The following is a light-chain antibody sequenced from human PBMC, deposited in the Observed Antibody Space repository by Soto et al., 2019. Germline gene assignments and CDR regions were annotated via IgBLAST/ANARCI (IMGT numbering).Light chain of an antibody. Sequence: QSVLTQPASVSGSPGQSITISCTGTSSDVGGYNYVSWYQQHPGNAPKLMIYEVTNRPSGISNRFSGSKSGNTASLTISGLQAEDEAEYFCSSFTSSNTLQVFFGGGTQLTVL. CDR2: EVT. CDR3: SSFTSSNTLQVF. CDR1: SSDVGGYNY. V-gene: IGLV2-14*01. J-gene: IGLJ7*01.